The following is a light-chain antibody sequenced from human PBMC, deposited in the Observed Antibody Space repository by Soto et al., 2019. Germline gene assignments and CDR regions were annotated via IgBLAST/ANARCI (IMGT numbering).Light chain of an antibody. CDR3: QQYHTFPLT. Sequence: DIQMTQSPSTLSASVGDRVTITCRASQNINNWMAWYHQKPGEAPKLLIYDAFSLQTGVPFTFSGSGSGTEFSLTISSLQPDDFGTYYCQQYHTFPLTFGGGTKVVIK. CDR1: QNINNW. CDR2: DAF. J-gene: IGKJ4*01. V-gene: IGKV1-5*01.